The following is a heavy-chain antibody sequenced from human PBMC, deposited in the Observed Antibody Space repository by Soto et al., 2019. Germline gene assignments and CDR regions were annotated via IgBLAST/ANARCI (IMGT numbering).Heavy chain of an antibody. J-gene: IGHJ6*02. CDR3: ARFPVVVAAADYYYYGMDV. CDR2: IYYSGST. V-gene: IGHV4-31*03. CDR1: GGSISSGGYY. D-gene: IGHD2-15*01. Sequence: SETLSLTCTVSGGSISSGGYYWSWIRQHPGKGLEWIGYIYYSGSTYYNPSLKSRVTISVDTSKNQFSLKLSSVTAADTAVYYCARFPVVVAAADYYYYGMDVWGQGTTVTVSS.